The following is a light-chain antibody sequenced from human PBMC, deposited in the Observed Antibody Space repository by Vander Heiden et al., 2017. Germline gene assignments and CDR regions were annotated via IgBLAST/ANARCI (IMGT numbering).Light chain of an antibody. J-gene: IGKJ4*01. V-gene: IGKV4-1*01. CDR3: QQLYSAPLT. Sequence: DIVMTQSPDSLAVSLGERATINCKSSTSVLYSSNNKNDLTWDQQKPGQPPKVLIYWASTRESGVPDRFSGSGSGTDFSLTISSLQAEDAAVYYCQQLYSAPLTFGGGTRVEIK. CDR2: WAS. CDR1: TSVLYSSNNKND.